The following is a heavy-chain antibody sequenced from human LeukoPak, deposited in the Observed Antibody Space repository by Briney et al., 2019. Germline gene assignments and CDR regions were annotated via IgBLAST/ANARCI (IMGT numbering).Heavy chain of an antibody. D-gene: IGHD3-10*01. Sequence: PGGSLRLSCAASGFTFSSYALHWVRQAPGKGLEWVALISYDESNKYYADSVKGRFTISRDNSNSAMHLQMNSLKPADTAGYYCARGHPYYSGSYNYSDFWGQGTLVTVSS. CDR1: GFTFSSYA. V-gene: IGHV3-30-3*01. CDR3: ARGHPYYSGSYNYSDF. CDR2: ISYDESNK. J-gene: IGHJ4*02.